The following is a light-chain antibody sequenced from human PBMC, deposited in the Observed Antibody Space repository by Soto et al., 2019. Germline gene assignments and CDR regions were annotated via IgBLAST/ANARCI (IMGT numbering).Light chain of an antibody. CDR3: QQYGSSPLT. CDR1: QRISNYY. V-gene: IGKV3-20*01. J-gene: IGKJ4*01. Sequence: EIVLTQSPDTLSLSSGERATLSCRASQRISNYYLAWYHQKPGQAPRLLIYGASSRATGVPDRFSGSGSGKDFTLTISRLEPEDFAVYYCQQYGSSPLTFGGGTKVEIK. CDR2: GAS.